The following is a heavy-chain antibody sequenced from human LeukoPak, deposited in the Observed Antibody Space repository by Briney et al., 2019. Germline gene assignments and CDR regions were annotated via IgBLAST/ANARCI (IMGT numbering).Heavy chain of an antibody. CDR2: IYYSGST. Sequence: SETLSLTCTVSGGSISSSSYYWGWMRPPQGKELDWIGSIYYSGSTYYNPSLKSRVTISVDTSKNQFSLKLSSVTAADTAVYYCARGLFISGAFDIWGQGTMVTVSS. CDR1: GGSISSSSYY. D-gene: IGHD3-16*02. J-gene: IGHJ3*02. V-gene: IGHV4-39*01. CDR3: ARGLFISGAFDI.